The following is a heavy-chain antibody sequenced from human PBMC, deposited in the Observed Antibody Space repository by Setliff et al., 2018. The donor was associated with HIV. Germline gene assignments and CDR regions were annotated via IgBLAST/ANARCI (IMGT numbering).Heavy chain of an antibody. CDR1: GGSISSYY. J-gene: IGHJ4*02. V-gene: IGHV4-4*08. Sequence: PSETLSLTCTVSGGSISSYYWVWIRQPPGKGLEWIGYIYTSGATNYNPSLESRVTISVDTSKKHFSLRLTSVTAADTAVYYCASFMTTVVTPGPGHGDYWGQGILVTVSS. D-gene: IGHD4-17*01. CDR2: IYTSGAT. CDR3: ASFMTTVVTPGPGHGDY.